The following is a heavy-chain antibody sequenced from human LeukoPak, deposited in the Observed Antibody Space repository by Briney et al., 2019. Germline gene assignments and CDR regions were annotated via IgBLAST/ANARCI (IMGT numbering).Heavy chain of an antibody. CDR1: GGSISSGGYY. Sequence: RPSQTLSLTCTVSGGSISSGGYYWSWIRQPPGKGLEWIGYIYHSGSTYYNPSLKSRVTISVDRSKNQFSLKLSSVTAADTAVYYCARYSSSSDHFDYWGQGTLVTVSS. J-gene: IGHJ4*02. CDR2: IYHSGST. CDR3: ARYSSSSDHFDY. V-gene: IGHV4-30-2*01. D-gene: IGHD6-6*01.